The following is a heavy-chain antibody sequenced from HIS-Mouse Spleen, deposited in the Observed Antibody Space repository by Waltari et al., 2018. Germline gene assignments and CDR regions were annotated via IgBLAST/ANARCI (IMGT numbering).Heavy chain of an antibody. CDR3: ARGWYYDFWSGPAGWFDP. J-gene: IGHJ5*02. D-gene: IGHD3-3*01. Sequence: QVQLQQWGAGLLKPSETLSLTCAVYGGSFSGYYWSWIRQPPGKGLEWIGEINHSGSTNYNPSLKSRVPISVDTSKNQFSLKLGSVTAADTAVYYCARGWYYDFWSGPAGWFDPWGQGTLVTVSS. CDR1: GGSFSGYY. V-gene: IGHV4-34*01. CDR2: INHSGST.